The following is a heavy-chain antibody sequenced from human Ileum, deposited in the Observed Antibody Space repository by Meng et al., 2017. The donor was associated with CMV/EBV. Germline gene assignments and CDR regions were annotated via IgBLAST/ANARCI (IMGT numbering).Heavy chain of an antibody. J-gene: IGHJ4*02. CDR2: INSDASST. CDR1: GFTFSSYW. CDR3: ASPILV. Sequence: GGSLRLSCAASGFTFSSYWMHWVRQAPGKGLVWVSNINSDASSTKYADFVKGRFAISRDNAKNTLYLQMNSLRAEDTAVYYCASPILVWGQGTLVTVSS. D-gene: IGHD3-3*02. V-gene: IGHV3-74*01.